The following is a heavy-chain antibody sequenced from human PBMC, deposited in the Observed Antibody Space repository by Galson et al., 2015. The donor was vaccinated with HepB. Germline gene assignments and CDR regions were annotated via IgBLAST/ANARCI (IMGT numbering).Heavy chain of an antibody. CDR2: ISSSSSYT. CDR1: GFTFSDYY. D-gene: IGHD6-13*01. V-gene: IGHV3-11*06. Sequence: SLRLSCAASGFTFSDYYMSWIRQAPGKGLEWVSYISSSSSYTNYADSVKGRFTISRDNAKNSLYPQMNSLRAEDTAVYYCARGRGAYSSSWYFDYWGQGTLVTVSS. J-gene: IGHJ4*02. CDR3: ARGRGAYSSSWYFDY.